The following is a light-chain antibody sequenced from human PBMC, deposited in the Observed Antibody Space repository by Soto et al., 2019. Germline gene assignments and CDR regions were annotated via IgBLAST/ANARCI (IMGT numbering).Light chain of an antibody. V-gene: IGKV3-20*01. J-gene: IGKJ4*01. CDR1: QSINSNN. CDR2: GAS. Sequence: EIVLRQSPGTLSLSPGERATLSCRAAQSINSNNLAWYQQRPGQGPRLLIYGASTRATGIPDRFSGSGSGTDFTLTITRVEPEDFAMYYCQQYGSPALSFGGGTKVEI. CDR3: QQYGSPALS.